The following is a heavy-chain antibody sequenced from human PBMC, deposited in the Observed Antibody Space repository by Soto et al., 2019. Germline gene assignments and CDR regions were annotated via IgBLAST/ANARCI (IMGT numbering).Heavy chain of an antibody. CDR3: VGQVTTDYYYGMDV. D-gene: IGHD4-17*01. V-gene: IGHV3-21*01. J-gene: IGHJ6*02. CDR1: GFTFSSYS. Sequence: GGSLRLSCAASGFTFSSYSMNWVRQAPGKGLEWVSSISSSSSYIYYADSVKGRFTISRDNAKNSLYLQMNSLRAEDTAVYYCVGQVTTDYYYGMDVWGQGTTVTVSS. CDR2: ISSSSSYI.